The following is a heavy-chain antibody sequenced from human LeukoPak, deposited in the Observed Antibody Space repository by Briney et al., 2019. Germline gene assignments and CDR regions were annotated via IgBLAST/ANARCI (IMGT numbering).Heavy chain of an antibody. CDR3: AKENFRVAATASFDY. J-gene: IGHJ4*02. D-gene: IGHD6-13*01. V-gene: IGHV3-30*18. CDR1: GFTFSSYV. Sequence: PGGSLRLSCAASGFTFSSYVMHWVRQAPGKGLEWVAVISYDGSNKYYADSVKGRFTISRDNSKNTLYLQMNSLRAEDTAVYYCAKENFRVAATASFDYWGQGTLVTVSS. CDR2: ISYDGSNK.